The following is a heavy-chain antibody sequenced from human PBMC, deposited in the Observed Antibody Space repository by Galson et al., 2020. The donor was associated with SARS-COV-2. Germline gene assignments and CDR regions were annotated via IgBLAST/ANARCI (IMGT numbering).Heavy chain of an antibody. CDR2: INPDSGGT. CDR3: ARVLWTRTPRGVFDP. J-gene: IGHJ5*02. V-gene: IGHV1-2*02. D-gene: IGHD3-10*01. Sequence: ASVKVSCKASGYTFTGYYLHWVRQAPGQGLEWMGWINPDSGGTNYAQKFQGRVTMTRDTSISTAYMELTSLRSDDAAVYFCARVLWTRTPRGVFDPWGQGTLVTVSS. CDR1: GYTFTGYY.